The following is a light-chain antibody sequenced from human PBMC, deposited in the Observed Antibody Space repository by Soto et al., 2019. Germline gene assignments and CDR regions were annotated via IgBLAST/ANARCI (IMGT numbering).Light chain of an antibody. CDR2: AAS. V-gene: IGKV1-39*01. CDR3: QQSFTTPLT. J-gene: IGKJ4*01. Sequence: DIQMTQSPSSLSASVGDRVTITCRASQSLSRNLNWYQQKPGKAPKLLIYAASTLQSGVPSRFSGSGSGTDFTLTISSLRPEDFATYYCQQSFTTPLTFGGGTKVEIK. CDR1: QSLSRN.